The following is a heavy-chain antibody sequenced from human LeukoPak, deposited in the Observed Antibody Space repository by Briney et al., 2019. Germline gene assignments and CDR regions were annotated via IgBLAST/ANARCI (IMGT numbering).Heavy chain of an antibody. CDR3: ARHQAGYYDSSGSYYGLDV. CDR1: GGSISSHY. D-gene: IGHD3-22*01. V-gene: IGHV4-59*08. CDR2: IYYSGST. J-gene: IGHJ6*02. Sequence: SETLSLTCTVSGGSISSHYWSWIRQPPGKGLEWIGYIYYSGSTNYNPSLKSRVTMSVDTSKNQFSLNLTSVTAADTAVYFCARHQAGYYDSSGSYYGLDVWGQGTTVTVSS.